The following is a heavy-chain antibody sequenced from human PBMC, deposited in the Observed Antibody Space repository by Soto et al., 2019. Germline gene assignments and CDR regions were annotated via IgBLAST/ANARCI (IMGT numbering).Heavy chain of an antibody. CDR2: SSAYNGNT. Sequence: QVQLVQSGAEVKKPGASVKVSCKASGDTFTSYGISWVRQAPGQGLEWMGWSSAYNGNTNYAQKLQGRVTMTTDTSTSPACMELRSRRSDDTGVYYCAGVSSTSRGPMKYSYYDYMDVWGKGSTVTVSS. D-gene: IGHD2-2*01. CDR3: AGVSSTSRGPMKYSYYDYMDV. CDR1: GDTFTSYG. V-gene: IGHV1-18*01. J-gene: IGHJ6*03.